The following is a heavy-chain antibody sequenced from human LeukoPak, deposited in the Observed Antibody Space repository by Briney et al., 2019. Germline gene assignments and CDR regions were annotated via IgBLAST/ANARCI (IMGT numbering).Heavy chain of an antibody. J-gene: IGHJ6*02. D-gene: IGHD3-10*01. Sequence: SETLSLTCTVSGGSIGSYYWSWIRQPPGKGLEWIGYIYYSGSTNYNPSLKSRVTISVDTSKNQFSLKLSSVTAADTAVYYCARQSSSHMVRGKYGMDVWGQGTTVTVSS. CDR3: ARQSSSHMVRGKYGMDV. V-gene: IGHV4-59*08. CDR1: GGSIGSYY. CDR2: IYYSGST.